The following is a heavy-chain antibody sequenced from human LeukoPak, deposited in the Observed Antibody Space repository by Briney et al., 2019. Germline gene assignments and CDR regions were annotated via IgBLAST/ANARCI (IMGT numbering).Heavy chain of an antibody. CDR2: FDPEDGET. V-gene: IGHV1-24*01. CDR3: ARDRYYGSGSPDY. CDR1: GYTLTELS. D-gene: IGHD3-10*01. Sequence: ASVKVSCKVSGYTLTELSMHWVRQAPGKGLEWMGGFDPEDGETIYAQKFQGRVTITADESTSTAYMELSSLRSEDTAVYYCARDRYYGSGSPDYWGQGTLVTVSS. J-gene: IGHJ4*02.